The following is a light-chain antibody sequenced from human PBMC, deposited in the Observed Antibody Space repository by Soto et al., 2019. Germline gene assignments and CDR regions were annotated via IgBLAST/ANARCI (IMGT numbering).Light chain of an antibody. CDR1: QSISRY. V-gene: IGKV1-39*01. Sequence: DLQMTQSPSSLSASVVHRVNITCRASQSISRYLNWYQQKPGKAPNLLIYVASSLQSEVPSRFSGSGSGTDFTLTITSLQPEDFATYYCQQSYGTPITFGQGTRLEIK. J-gene: IGKJ5*01. CDR3: QQSYGTPIT. CDR2: VAS.